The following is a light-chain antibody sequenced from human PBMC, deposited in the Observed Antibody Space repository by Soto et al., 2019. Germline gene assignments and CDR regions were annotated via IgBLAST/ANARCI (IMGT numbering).Light chain of an antibody. V-gene: IGKV3-20*01. J-gene: IGKJ1*01. CDR2: GAS. CDR1: ESVSRN. CDR3: QQYGSSPST. Sequence: EVVITQSPATLSVSPGERATLPCRASESVSRNLAWYPQKPGQAPRLLIYGASSRATGIPDRFSGSGAGTDCTLTISRLEPEDVEVYYCQQYGSSPSTFGQGTKVDIK.